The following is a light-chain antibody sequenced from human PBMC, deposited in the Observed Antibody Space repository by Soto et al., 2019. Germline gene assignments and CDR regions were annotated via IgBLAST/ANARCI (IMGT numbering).Light chain of an antibody. J-gene: IGLJ1*01. CDR1: SSNIGGNS. CDR3: GSWDSSLSAYV. Sequence: QSVLTQPPSVSAAPGQKVTISCSGSSSNIGGNSVSWYQQLPATAPKLLIYDDNKRPSGIPDRFSGSTSGTSATLGITGFQTGDEADYYCGSWDSSLSAYVFGTGTKVTVL. CDR2: DDN. V-gene: IGLV1-51*01.